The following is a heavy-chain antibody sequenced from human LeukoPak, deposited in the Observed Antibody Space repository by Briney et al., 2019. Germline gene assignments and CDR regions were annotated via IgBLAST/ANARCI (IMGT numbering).Heavy chain of an antibody. J-gene: IGHJ6*02. CDR3: ARHRRPHITMVRGVILPSYGMDV. CDR1: GYAFSNYW. D-gene: IGHD3-10*01. CDR2: IYPGDSET. V-gene: IGHV5-51*01. Sequence: GESLKISCKGSGYAFSNYWIVWVRQMPGKGLEWMGIIYPGDSETRYSPSFQGQVTISADKSISTAYLQWSSLKASDTAMYYCARHRRPHITMVRGVILPSYGMDVWGQGTTVTVSS.